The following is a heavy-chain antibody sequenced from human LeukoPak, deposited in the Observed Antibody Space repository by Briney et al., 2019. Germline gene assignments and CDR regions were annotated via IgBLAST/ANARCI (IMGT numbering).Heavy chain of an antibody. D-gene: IGHD1-14*01. V-gene: IGHV4-59*01. CDR3: AKGGPEASAGLSWFDP. CDR1: GGSMSNYY. CDR2: TFYSGNA. J-gene: IGHJ5*02. Sequence: PSETLSLTCIVSGGSMSNYYWYWMRQPPGKGLEWVGYTFYSGNAKYNPSLKSRVTISVDTSKNQFSLKLNSVTAADTAVYYCAKGGPEASAGLSWFDPWGQGTLVTVSS.